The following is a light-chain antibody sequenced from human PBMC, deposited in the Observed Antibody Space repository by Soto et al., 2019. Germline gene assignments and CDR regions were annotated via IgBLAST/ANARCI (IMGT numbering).Light chain of an antibody. V-gene: IGKV1-39*01. Sequence: DIQLTQSPSSLSASVGDTVTITCRASQTVSRYLNWYQQKSGTAPKLLIYAASTLHTGVPSRFSGRGSGTDFTLTINHLQREDFAHYFCQQTYSNLWTFGQETKVEI. CDR1: QTVSRY. J-gene: IGKJ1*01. CDR3: QQTYSNLWT. CDR2: AAS.